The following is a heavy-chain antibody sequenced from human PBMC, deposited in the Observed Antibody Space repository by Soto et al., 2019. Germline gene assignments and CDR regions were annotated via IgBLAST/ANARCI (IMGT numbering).Heavy chain of an antibody. V-gene: IGHV3-74*01. CDR1: GFDFPGYW. D-gene: IGHD2-15*01. CDR3: VREACSGGSCFYLGPDY. Sequence: GGSLRLSCAVSGFDFPGYWMHWVRQAPGKGLVWISRINSDGSSTSYADFVKGRFTISRDNAKNTLYLQMNSLRAEDTVVYYCVREACSGGSCFYLGPDYWGQGTLVTVSS. J-gene: IGHJ4*02. CDR2: INSDGSST.